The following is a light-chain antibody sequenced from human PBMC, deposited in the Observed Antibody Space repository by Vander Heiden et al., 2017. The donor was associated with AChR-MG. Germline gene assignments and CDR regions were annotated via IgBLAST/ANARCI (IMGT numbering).Light chain of an antibody. CDR2: LGS. J-gene: IGKJ4*01. V-gene: IGKV2-28*01. CDR1: QSLLHSNGYNY. CDR3: RQALQTLPRT. Sequence: DIVMTQSPLSLPVTPGEPASISCRSSQSLLHSNGYNYLDWYLQKPGQSPQLLIYLGSNRAAGVPDRFSGSGSGTDFTLKISRVEAEDVGVYYCRQALQTLPRTFGGGTKVEIK.